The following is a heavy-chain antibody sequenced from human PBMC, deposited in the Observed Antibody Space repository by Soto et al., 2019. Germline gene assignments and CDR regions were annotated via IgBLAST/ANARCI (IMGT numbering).Heavy chain of an antibody. CDR2: SSGSGGST. CDR1: GFTFSSYA. V-gene: IGHV3-23*01. Sequence: EVQLLESGGGWVQPGWSLRLSCAASGFTFSSYAMSWARQAPGKGLEWVSASSGSGGSTCSADSVKGRFTISRDNSKNALYPQMTSQRAEDTDVDNCANSTYYDCWSGYPLMRGIYFDYVVQGPLVTVSS. D-gene: IGHD3-3*01. CDR3: ANSTYYDCWSGYPLMRGIYFDY. J-gene: IGHJ4*02.